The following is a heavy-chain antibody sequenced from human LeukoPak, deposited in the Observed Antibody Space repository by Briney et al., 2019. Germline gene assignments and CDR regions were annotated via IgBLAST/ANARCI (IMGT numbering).Heavy chain of an antibody. V-gene: IGHV4-30-2*02. CDR3: ACHSSSSGGALY. CDR1: GGSITSGGYT. J-gene: IGHJ4*02. CDR2: MYYSGNT. Sequence: PSETLSLTCAVSGGSITSGGYTWSWIRQPPGKGLEWIGYMYYSGNTYYNPSLKSRVTISADRSKNQFSLKLSSVTAADTAVYYCACHSSSSGGALYWGQGTLVTVSS. D-gene: IGHD6-6*01.